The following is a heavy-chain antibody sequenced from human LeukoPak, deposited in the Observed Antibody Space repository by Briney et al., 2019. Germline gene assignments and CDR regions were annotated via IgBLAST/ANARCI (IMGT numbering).Heavy chain of an antibody. CDR1: GFTFSTYS. Sequence: GGSLRLSCAASGFTFSTYSMNWVRQAPGKGLEWISYISVSRSTIYYADSVKGRFTISRDNAKNSLYLQMNSLRAEDTAVYYCPRGSEWDLLGSCDYWGQGTLVTVSS. D-gene: IGHD1-26*01. CDR2: ISVSRSTI. J-gene: IGHJ4*02. CDR3: PRGSEWDLLGSCDY. V-gene: IGHV3-48*04.